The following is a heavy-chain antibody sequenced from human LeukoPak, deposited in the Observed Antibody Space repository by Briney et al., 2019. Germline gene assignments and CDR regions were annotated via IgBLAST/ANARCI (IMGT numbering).Heavy chain of an antibody. V-gene: IGHV3-21*01. CDR3: ARERVGASAFDI. Sequence: GESLRLSCAASGFTFSSYSMNWVRQAPGKGLEWVSSISSSSSYIYYADSVKGRFTISRDNAKNSLYLQMNSLRAEDTAVYYCARERVGASAFDIWGQGTMVTVSS. CDR1: GFTFSSYS. CDR2: ISSSSSYI. J-gene: IGHJ3*02. D-gene: IGHD1-26*01.